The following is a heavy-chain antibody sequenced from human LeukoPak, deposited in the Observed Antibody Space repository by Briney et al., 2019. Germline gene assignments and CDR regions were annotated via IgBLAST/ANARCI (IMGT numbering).Heavy chain of an antibody. CDR2: IYHSGST. D-gene: IGHD3-16*01. CDR3: ARVLGVWGSYRIGDAFDI. Sequence: SETLSLTCTVSGYSISSGYYWGWIRQPPGKGLEWIGSIYHSGSTYYNPSLKSRVTISVDTSKNQFSLKLSSVTAADTAVYYCARVLGVWGSYRIGDAFDIWGQGTMVTVSS. CDR1: GYSISSGYY. V-gene: IGHV4-38-2*02. J-gene: IGHJ3*02.